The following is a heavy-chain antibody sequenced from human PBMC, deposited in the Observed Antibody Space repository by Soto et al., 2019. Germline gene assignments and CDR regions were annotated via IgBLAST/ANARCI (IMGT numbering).Heavy chain of an antibody. CDR2: IYYSGST. J-gene: IGHJ4*02. V-gene: IGHV4-59*08. Sequence: PSETLSLTCTVSGGSISSYYWSWIRQPPGKGLEWIGYIYYSGSTNYNPSLKSRVTISVDTSKNQFSLKLSSVTAADTAVYYCARHFPGDYFDYWGQGTLVTVSS. CDR1: GGSISSYY. CDR3: ARHFPGDYFDY.